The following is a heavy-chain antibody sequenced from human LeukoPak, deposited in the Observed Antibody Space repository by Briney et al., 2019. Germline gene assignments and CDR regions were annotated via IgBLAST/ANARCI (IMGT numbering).Heavy chain of an antibody. CDR1: GFTFSSYG. CDR3: AKSRIQGYFDY. V-gene: IGHV3-30*18. Sequence: PGGSLRLSCAASGFTFSSYGMHWVRQAPGKGLEWVAVISYDGSNKYYADSVKGRFTISRDKSKNTLYLQMNSLRAEDTAVYYCAKSRIQGYFDYWGQGTLVTVSS. CDR2: ISYDGSNK. J-gene: IGHJ4*02. D-gene: IGHD2-21*01.